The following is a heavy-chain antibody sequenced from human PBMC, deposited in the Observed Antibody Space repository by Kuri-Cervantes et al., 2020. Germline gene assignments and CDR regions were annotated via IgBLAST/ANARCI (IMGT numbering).Heavy chain of an antibody. V-gene: IGHV3-48*04. CDR3: ARDHLPDKYSSGYYDY. D-gene: IGHD6-25*01. Sequence: GESLKISCAASGFTFSSYSMNWVRQAPGKGLEWVSYISSSSTIYYADSVKGRFTISRDNAKNSLNLQMNSLGAEDMAVYYCARDHLPDKYSSGYYDYWGQGTLVTVSS. CDR2: ISSSSTI. J-gene: IGHJ4*02. CDR1: GFTFSSYS.